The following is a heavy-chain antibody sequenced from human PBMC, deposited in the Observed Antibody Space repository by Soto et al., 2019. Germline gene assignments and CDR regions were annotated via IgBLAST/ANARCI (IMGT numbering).Heavy chain of an antibody. CDR2: IDYNGVT. V-gene: IGHV4-39*01. CDR1: GGYIYRSGYY. CDR3: GKVLVGATGHTDSDS. J-gene: IGHJ4*02. Sequence: SETLSLTCPVSGGYIYRSGYYWGWIRQPPGRGLEWIGNIDYNGVTYSNPSLKSRVTISRDTSKNQFSLKLTSVTAADTALYYCGKVLVGATGHTDSDSWGPGTLVTVSS. D-gene: IGHD2-15*01.